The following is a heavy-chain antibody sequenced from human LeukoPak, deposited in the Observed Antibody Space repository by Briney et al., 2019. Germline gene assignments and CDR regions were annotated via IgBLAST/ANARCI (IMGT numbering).Heavy chain of an antibody. J-gene: IGHJ4*02. CDR3: ARAPGVGLGFDY. CDR1: QFTFSNYV. V-gene: IGHV3-23*01. Sequence: PGGSLRLSCAASQFTFSNYVMRWVRQAPGKGLEWVSGISGSGGGTYYADSVKGRFTISRDNSKNSLYVQMNSLRAEDTAVYYCARAPGVGLGFDYWGQGTLVTVSS. D-gene: IGHD3-10*01. CDR2: ISGSGGGT.